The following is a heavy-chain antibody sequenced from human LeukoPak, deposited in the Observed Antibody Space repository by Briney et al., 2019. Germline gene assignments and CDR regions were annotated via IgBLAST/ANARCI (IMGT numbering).Heavy chain of an antibody. CDR1: GFTFSSYA. CDR3: ARDGWKSLPIAAAGPQGYYYYMDV. J-gene: IGHJ6*03. Sequence: PGGSLRLSCAASGFTFSSYAMSWVRQAPGKGLEWVSYISSSSSTIYYADSVKGRFTISRDNAKNSLYLQMNSLRAEDTAVYYCARDGWKSLPIAAAGPQGYYYYMDVWGKGTTVTVSS. V-gene: IGHV3-48*01. D-gene: IGHD6-13*01. CDR2: ISSSSSTI.